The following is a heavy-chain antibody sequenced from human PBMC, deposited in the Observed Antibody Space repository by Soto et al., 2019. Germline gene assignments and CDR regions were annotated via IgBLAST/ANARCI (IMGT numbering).Heavy chain of an antibody. D-gene: IGHD3-10*01. CDR1: GYTFTSYG. J-gene: IGHJ6*02. Sequence: GASVKVSCEASGYTFTSYGISWVRQAPGQGLEWMGWISAYNGNTYYAQKLQGRVTMTTDTSTSTAYMELRSLRSDDTAVYYCARVQYGSGSYYYYYYGMDVWGQGTTVTVSS. V-gene: IGHV1-18*01. CDR2: ISAYNGNT. CDR3: ARVQYGSGSYYYYYYGMDV.